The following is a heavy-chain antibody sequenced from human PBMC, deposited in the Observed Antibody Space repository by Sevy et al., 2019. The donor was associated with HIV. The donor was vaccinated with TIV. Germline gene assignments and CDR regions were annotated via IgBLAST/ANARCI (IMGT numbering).Heavy chain of an antibody. CDR2: INHSGST. CDR1: GGSFSGYY. D-gene: IGHD3-10*01. J-gene: IGHJ4*02. V-gene: IGHV4-34*01. CDR3: ARGSNRAMVRGVMGGDYFDY. Sequence: SETLSLTCAVYGGSFSGYYWSWIRQPPGKGLEWIGEINHSGSTNYNPSLKSRVTISVDTSKNQFSLKLSSVTAADTAVYYCARGSNRAMVRGVMGGDYFDYWGQGTLVTVSS.